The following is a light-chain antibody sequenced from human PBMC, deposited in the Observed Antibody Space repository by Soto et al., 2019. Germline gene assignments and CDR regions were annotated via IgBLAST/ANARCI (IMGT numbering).Light chain of an antibody. J-gene: IGKJ1*01. CDR3: QQAYTFPRT. CDR1: QDISHY. CDR2: GAS. V-gene: IGKV1-12*01. Sequence: DIQMTQSPSSLSASVGDRVTITCRASQDISHYLAWYQQKPGKAPKLLIYGASSLQSGVPSRFRGSGSGTDFTLTISSLQPEDVATFYCQQAYTFPRTFGQGTKVEIQ.